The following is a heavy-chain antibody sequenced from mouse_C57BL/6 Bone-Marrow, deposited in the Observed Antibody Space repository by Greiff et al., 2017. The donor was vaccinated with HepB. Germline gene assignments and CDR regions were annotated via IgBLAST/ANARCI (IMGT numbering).Heavy chain of an antibody. CDR3: ARGYYGSSYEDAMDY. V-gene: IGHV14-3*01. D-gene: IGHD1-1*01. J-gene: IGHJ4*01. Sequence: VQLKQSVAELVRPGASVKLSCTASGFNIKNTYMHWVKQRPEQGLEWIGRIDPANGNTKYAPKFQGKATITADTSSNTAYLQLSSLTSEDTAIYYCARGYYGSSYEDAMDYWGQGTSVTVSS. CDR2: IDPANGNT. CDR1: GFNIKNTY.